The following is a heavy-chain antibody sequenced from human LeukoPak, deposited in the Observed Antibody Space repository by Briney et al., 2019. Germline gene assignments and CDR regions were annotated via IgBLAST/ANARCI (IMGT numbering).Heavy chain of an antibody. CDR1: GFTFSDSA. Sequence: PGGSLRLSCEASGFTFSDSAMSWVPQPSGRGLEWVSLISASGGNSYYPDSVKGRFTVSRDSFKNPLHLQMNSLRAEDTAVYYCARDIELSCWGQGTLVTVSS. CDR2: ISASGGNS. V-gene: IGHV3-23*01. D-gene: IGHD1-26*01. CDR3: ARDIELSC. J-gene: IGHJ4*02.